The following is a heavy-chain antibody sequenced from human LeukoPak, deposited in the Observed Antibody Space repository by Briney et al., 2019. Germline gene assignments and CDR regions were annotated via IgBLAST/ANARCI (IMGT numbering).Heavy chain of an antibody. J-gene: IGHJ4*02. D-gene: IGHD3-10*01. V-gene: IGHV3-30*04. CDR2: ISYDGSNK. CDR1: GFTFSSYA. CDR3: ARDTRIGGRKVRGVLDY. Sequence: GGSLRLSCAASGFTFSSYAMHWVRQAPGKGLEWVAVISYDGSNKYYADSVKGRFTISRDNSKNTLYLQMNSLRAEDTAVYYCARDTRIGGRKVRGVLDYWGQGTLVTVSS.